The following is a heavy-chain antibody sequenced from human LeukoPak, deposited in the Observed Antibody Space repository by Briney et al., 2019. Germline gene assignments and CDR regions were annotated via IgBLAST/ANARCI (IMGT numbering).Heavy chain of an antibody. CDR3: ARDQHFVAGQFGFDY. D-gene: IGHD6-19*01. J-gene: IGHJ4*02. Sequence: GASVKVSCKASGYTFTSYDINWVRQATGQGLEWMRWINPNSGGTNYAHKFQGRVTMTRDTSISTAYMELSRLRSDDTAVYYCARDQHFVAGQFGFDYWGQGTLVTVSS. CDR2: INPNSGGT. V-gene: IGHV1-2*02. CDR1: GYTFTSYD.